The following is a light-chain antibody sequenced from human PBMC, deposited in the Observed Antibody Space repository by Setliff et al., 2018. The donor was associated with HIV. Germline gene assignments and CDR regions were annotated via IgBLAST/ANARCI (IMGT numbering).Light chain of an antibody. CDR3: TSFTTAGAYV. CDR1: SSDVGGYNH. J-gene: IGLJ1*01. CDR2: EVT. Sequence: QSVLTQPDSVSGSPGQSISISCTGTSSDVGGYNHVSWYQQEPDRAPKLMIYEVTNRPSGVSNRFSGSKSGNTASLTISGLQAEDEADYYCTSFTTAGAYVFGSGTKVTVL. V-gene: IGLV2-14*01.